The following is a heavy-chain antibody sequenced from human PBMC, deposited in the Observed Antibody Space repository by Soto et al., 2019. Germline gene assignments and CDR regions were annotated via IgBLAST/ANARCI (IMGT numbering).Heavy chain of an antibody. CDR2: INPDGGST. CDR3: AKAPRGGVIITTYSAHIDY. CDR1: GYSFTSYY. D-gene: IGHD3-3*01. J-gene: IGHJ4*02. V-gene: IGHV1-46*01. Sequence: QVQLVQSGAEAKKPGASVMLSCKASGYSFTSYYMHWVRQAPGQGLEWMGIINPDGGSTRYAQKFQGRVTMTRDTSTSTFYMELSSLTSEDTAVYYCAKAPRGGVIITTYSAHIDYWGQGTLVTVSS.